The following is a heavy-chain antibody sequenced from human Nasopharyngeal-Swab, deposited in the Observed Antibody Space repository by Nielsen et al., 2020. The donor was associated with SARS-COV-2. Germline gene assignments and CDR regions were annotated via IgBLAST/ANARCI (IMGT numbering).Heavy chain of an antibody. CDR1: GFTFSSYA. CDR2: ISGSGGTT. D-gene: IGHD2-2*01. Sequence: GESLKISCAASGFTFSSYAMSWVRQAPGKGLEWVSAISGSGGTTYYADSVKGRFTISRDNSKNTLYLQMNSLRAEDTAVYYCAKDRSLYCSSTSCSKKSDSWGQGTLVTVSS. CDR3: AKDRSLYCSSTSCSKKSDS. J-gene: IGHJ4*02. V-gene: IGHV3-23*01.